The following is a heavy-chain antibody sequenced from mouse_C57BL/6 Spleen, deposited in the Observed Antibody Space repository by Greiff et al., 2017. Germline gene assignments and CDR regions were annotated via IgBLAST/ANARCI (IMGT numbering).Heavy chain of an antibody. CDR1: GYTFTSYW. Sequence: VQLQQSGAELVKPGASVKMSCKASGYTFTSYWITWVKQRPGQGLEWIGDIYPGSGSTNYNEKFKSKATLTVDTSSSTAYMQLSSLTSEDSAVYYCARYAYYYGSNYFDYWGQGTTRTVSS. V-gene: IGHV1-55*01. CDR3: ARYAYYYGSNYFDY. J-gene: IGHJ2*01. CDR2: IYPGSGST. D-gene: IGHD1-1*01.